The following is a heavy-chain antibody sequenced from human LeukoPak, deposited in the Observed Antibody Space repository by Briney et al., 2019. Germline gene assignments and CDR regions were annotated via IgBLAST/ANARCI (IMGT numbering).Heavy chain of an antibody. D-gene: IGHD3-22*01. CDR1: GGSFSGYY. V-gene: IGHV4-34*01. CDR3: AREKITMIVVARRAAFDI. CDR2: INHSGST. Sequence: SETLSLTCAVYGGSFSGYYWSWIRQPPGKGLEWIGEINHSGSTNYNPSLKSRVTISVDTSKNQFSLKLSSVTAADTAVYYCAREKITMIVVARRAAFDIWGQGTMVTVSS. J-gene: IGHJ3*02.